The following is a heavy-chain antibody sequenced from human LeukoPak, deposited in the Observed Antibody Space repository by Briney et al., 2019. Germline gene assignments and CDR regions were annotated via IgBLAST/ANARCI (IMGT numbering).Heavy chain of an antibody. J-gene: IGHJ6*02. CDR3: ARQDTAMVLYYYGMDV. CDR1: GFTFSSYE. CDR2: ISSSGSTI. Sequence: GGSLRLSCAASGFTFSSYEMNWVRQAPGKGLEWVSYISSSGSTIYYADSVKGGFTISRDNAKTSLYLQMNSLRAEDTAVYYCARQDTAMVLYYYGMDVWGQGTTVTVSS. D-gene: IGHD5-18*01. V-gene: IGHV3-48*03.